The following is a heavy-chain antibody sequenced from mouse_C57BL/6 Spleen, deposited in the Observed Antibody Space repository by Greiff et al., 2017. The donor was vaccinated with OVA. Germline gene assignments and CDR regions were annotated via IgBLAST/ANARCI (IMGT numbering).Heavy chain of an antibody. J-gene: IGHJ2*01. Sequence: QVQLQQSGPELVKPGASVKISCTASGYSFTSYYIHWVKQRPGQGLEWIGWIYPGSGNTKYNEKFKGKATLTADTSSSTAYMQLSSLTSEDSAVYYYASSHYGTGSDYWGQGTTLTVSS. V-gene: IGHV1-66*01. CDR1: GYSFTSYY. D-gene: IGHD1-1*01. CDR3: ASSHYGTGSDY. CDR2: IYPGSGNT.